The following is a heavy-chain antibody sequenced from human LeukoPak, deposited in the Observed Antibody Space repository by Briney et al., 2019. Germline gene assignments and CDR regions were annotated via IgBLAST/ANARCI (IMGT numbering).Heavy chain of an antibody. V-gene: IGHV3-23*01. CDR3: AKDLSGSYDY. J-gene: IGHJ4*02. Sequence: GGSLRLSCAASGFIFSSYAMSWVRQAPGKGLEWVSAISGSGESTYYADSVKGRFTISRDNSKNTLYLQMNSLRAEDTAVYYCAKDLSGSYDYRGQGTLVTVSS. CDR2: ISGSGEST. CDR1: GFIFSSYA. D-gene: IGHD1-26*01.